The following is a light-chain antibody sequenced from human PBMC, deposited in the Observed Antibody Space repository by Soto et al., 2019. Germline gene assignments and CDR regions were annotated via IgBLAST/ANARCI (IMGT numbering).Light chain of an antibody. Sequence: IVLTQSAATLSLSPGERATLSWRASQSVSSYLAWYKQKPGQAPRLLIYDASNRATGIPARFSGSGSGTEFTLTISSLEPEDFAVYYCQQRSNRPGTFGQGTNVDIK. CDR2: DAS. V-gene: IGKV3-11*01. CDR1: QSVSSY. J-gene: IGKJ1*01. CDR3: QQRSNRPGT.